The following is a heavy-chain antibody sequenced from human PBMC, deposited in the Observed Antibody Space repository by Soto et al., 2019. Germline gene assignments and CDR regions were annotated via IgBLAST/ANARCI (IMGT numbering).Heavy chain of an antibody. CDR2: IIPIFGTA. Sequence: ASVEVSCKASGGTFSSYAISWVRQAPGPGLEWMGGIIPIFGTANYAQKFQGRVTITADKSTSTAYMELSSLRSEDTAVYYCARDSSGYYDYWGQGTLVTVSS. CDR3: ARDSSGYYDY. D-gene: IGHD3-22*01. CDR1: GGTFSSYA. J-gene: IGHJ4*02. V-gene: IGHV1-69*06.